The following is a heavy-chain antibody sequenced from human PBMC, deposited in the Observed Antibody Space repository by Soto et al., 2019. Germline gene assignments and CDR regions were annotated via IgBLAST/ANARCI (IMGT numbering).Heavy chain of an antibody. Sequence: QVQLPESGGGVVQPGRSLRLSCATSGFVSNDYDIHWVRQAPGKGLAWLASISYDGSKKYYAESVKGRFTISRDNSKNTLSLQLNSLGAEDTAVYYCSRGIKGGLDAWGPGTLVTVSS. CDR2: ISYDGSKK. D-gene: IGHD2-21*01. CDR1: GFVSNDYD. V-gene: IGHV3-30*03. J-gene: IGHJ5*02. CDR3: SRGIKGGLDA.